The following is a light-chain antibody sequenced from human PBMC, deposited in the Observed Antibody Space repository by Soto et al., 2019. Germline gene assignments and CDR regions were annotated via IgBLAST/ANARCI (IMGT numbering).Light chain of an antibody. J-gene: IGKJ4*01. V-gene: IGKV3-15*01. CDR3: QQRNNWPWT. CDR2: DAS. CDR1: QSVSSY. Sequence: EIVMTQSPVTLSVSPGERATLSCRASQSVSSYLAWYQQKPGQAPRLLIYDASTRATGIPARVSGSGSGTEFTLTISSLQSEDCAVYYCQQRNNWPWTFGGGTKVEIK.